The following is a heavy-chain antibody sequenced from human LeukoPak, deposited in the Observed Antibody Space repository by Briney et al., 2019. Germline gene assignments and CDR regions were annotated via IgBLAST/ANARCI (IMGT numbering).Heavy chain of an antibody. CDR3: AAPTDYGDYYFDY. CDR1: GGSFSGYY. V-gene: IGHV4-34*01. D-gene: IGHD4-17*01. Sequence: KPSETLSLTCAVYGGSFSGYYWSWIRQPPGKGLEWIGEINHSGSTNYNPSLKSRVTISVDTSKNQFSLKLSSVTAADTAVYYCAAPTDYGDYYFDYWGQGTLVTVSS. CDR2: INHSGST. J-gene: IGHJ4*02.